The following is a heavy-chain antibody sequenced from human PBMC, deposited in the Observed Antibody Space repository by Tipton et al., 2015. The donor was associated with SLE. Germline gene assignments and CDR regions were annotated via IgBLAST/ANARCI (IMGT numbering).Heavy chain of an antibody. CDR3: ARGTWAMGLQLVQDYYYYFGMDV. Sequence: TLSLTCAVYGGSISSSSSYYWAWIRQPPGKGVEWIGEINHRGSTNYNPSLKSRVTMSVDTSKNQFSLKLTSVTAADTAVYYCARGTWAMGLQLVQDYYYYFGMDVWGQGTTVTVSS. J-gene: IGHJ6*02. V-gene: IGHV4-34*01. CDR1: GGSISSSSSYY. CDR2: INHRGST. D-gene: IGHD6-13*01.